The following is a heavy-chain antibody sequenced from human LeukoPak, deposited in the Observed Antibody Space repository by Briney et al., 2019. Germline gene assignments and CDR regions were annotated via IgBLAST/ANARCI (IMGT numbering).Heavy chain of an antibody. Sequence: ASVKVSCKASGYIFTDYGITWVRQAPGQGLEWMGWISAYNGNTNYAQKFQGRFTMTTDTSTTTAYMELRSLRSDDTAVYYCVRDRDATPDDVRDYWGQGTLVTVSS. CDR1: GYIFTDYG. J-gene: IGHJ4*02. D-gene: IGHD2-21*02. CDR2: ISAYNGNT. V-gene: IGHV1-18*01. CDR3: VRDRDATPDDVRDY.